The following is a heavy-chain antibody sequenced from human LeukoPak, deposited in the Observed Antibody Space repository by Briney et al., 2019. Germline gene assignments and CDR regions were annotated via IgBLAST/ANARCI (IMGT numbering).Heavy chain of an antibody. J-gene: IGHJ5*02. V-gene: IGHV1-2*02. D-gene: IGHD4-17*01. CDR3: ARVFPYGLENNWFDR. CDR1: GCTFTCYD. Sequence: GASVKVSCKASGCTFTCYDMHWVGQAPGQGLEWMGWINPNSGGTNYAQTFQGRVTMTRDTSISTAYMELSRLRSDDTAVYYCARVFPYGLENNWFDRWGQGTLVTVSS. CDR2: INPNSGGT.